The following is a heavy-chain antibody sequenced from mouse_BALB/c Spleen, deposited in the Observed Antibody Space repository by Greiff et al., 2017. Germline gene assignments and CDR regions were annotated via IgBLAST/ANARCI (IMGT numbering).Heavy chain of an antibody. CDR3: ARGNYGSKYYFDY. Sequence: EVHLVESGGGLVKPGGSLKLSCAASGFTFSSYAMSWVRQTPEKRLEWVASISSGGSTYYPDSVKGRFTISTDNARNILYLQMSSLRSEDTAMYYCARGNYGSKYYFDYWGQGTTLTVSS. V-gene: IGHV5-6-5*01. CDR1: GFTFSSYA. CDR2: ISSGGST. J-gene: IGHJ2*01. D-gene: IGHD1-1*01.